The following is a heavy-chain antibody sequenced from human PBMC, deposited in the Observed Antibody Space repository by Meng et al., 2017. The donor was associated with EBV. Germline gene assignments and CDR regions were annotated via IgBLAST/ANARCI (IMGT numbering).Heavy chain of an antibody. CDR2: IRSKAKSYAT. V-gene: IGHV3-73*02. CDR1: GFTFSGSA. CDR3: TRMSSPLDY. J-gene: IGHJ4*02. D-gene: IGHD2-2*01. Sequence: QLWGSGGGLAPPVGSLKLSSAASGFTFSGSAMHWVRQASGKGLEWVGRIRSKAKSYATAYAASVKGRFTISRDDSKNTAYLQMNSLKTEDTAVYYCTRMSSPLDYWGQGTLVTVSS.